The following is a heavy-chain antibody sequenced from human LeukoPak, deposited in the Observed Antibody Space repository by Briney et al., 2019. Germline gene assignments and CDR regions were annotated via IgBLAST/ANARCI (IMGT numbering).Heavy chain of an antibody. V-gene: IGHV4-59*12. D-gene: IGHD3-22*01. CDR1: GGSISSYY. CDR2: IYYSGST. CDR3: ASYTYYYDSSEFDP. Sequence: SETLSLTCTVSGGSISSYYWSWIRQPPGKGLEWIGSIYYSGSTYYNPSLKSRVTISVDTSKNQFSLKLSSVTAADTAVYYCASYTYYYDSSEFDPWGQGTLVTVSS. J-gene: IGHJ5*02.